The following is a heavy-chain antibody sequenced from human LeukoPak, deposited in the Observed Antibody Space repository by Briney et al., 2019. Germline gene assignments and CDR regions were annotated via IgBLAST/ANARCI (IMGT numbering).Heavy chain of an antibody. J-gene: IGHJ6*03. Sequence: PGGSLRLSCAASGFTFDDYGMSWVRQAPGKGLEWVSGINWNGGSTTYADSVKGRFTISRDNGKNSLYLQMNSLRAEDTAVYYCARENWTQYYDILTGYYKTTLDYYYYMDVWGKGTTVTVSS. CDR1: GFTFDDYG. CDR2: INWNGGST. V-gene: IGHV3-20*04. CDR3: ARENWTQYYDILTGYYKTTLDYYYYMDV. D-gene: IGHD3-9*01.